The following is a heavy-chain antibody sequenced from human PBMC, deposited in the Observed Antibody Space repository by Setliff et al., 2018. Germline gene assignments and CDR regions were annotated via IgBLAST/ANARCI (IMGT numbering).Heavy chain of an antibody. Sequence: PSETLSLTCAVSGYSISSGYYWGWIRQPPGKGLEWIGIIYHSGSTYYNPSLESRLSMSADMSKNQLSLRLRSVIAADTAVYYCARVPSYGSGSFYYYYYGMDVWGQGTTVTVSS. CDR3: ARVPSYGSGSFYYYYYGMDV. CDR2: IYHSGST. CDR1: GYSISSGYY. V-gene: IGHV4-38-2*01. D-gene: IGHD3-10*01. J-gene: IGHJ6*02.